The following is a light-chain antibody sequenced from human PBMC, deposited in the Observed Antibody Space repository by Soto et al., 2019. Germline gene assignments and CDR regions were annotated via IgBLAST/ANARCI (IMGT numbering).Light chain of an antibody. V-gene: IGKV1-17*01. CDR1: QSIRND. CDR3: LHQNSYLPLS. CDR2: AAS. Sequence: DIQMTQSPSSLSASVGDRVTITCRASQSIRNDLGWYQQKSGKAPRRLIYAASTLQTGVPSRFSGSGSGREFTLTISGLQPEDFATYYCLHQNSYLPLSFGGGTKVE. J-gene: IGKJ4*01.